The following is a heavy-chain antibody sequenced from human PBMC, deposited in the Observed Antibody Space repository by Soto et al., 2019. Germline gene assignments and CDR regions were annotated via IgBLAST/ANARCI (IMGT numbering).Heavy chain of an antibody. CDR1: GGSVSGGIYY. J-gene: IGHJ5*02. CDR3: ARDSFYYDSSGHTVGWFEP. CDR2: ISHSGTT. V-gene: IGHV4-61*01. Sequence: SETLSLTCTVSGGSVSGGIYYWSWIRQPPGKGLEWIGHISHSGTTKYNPSLKSPVTISLDTAKNQFSLKVTSVTAADTAMYYCARDSFYYDSSGHTVGWFEPWGQRPRVT. D-gene: IGHD3-22*01.